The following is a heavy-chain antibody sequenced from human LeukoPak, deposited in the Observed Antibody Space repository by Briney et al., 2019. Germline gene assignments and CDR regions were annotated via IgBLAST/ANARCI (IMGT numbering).Heavy chain of an antibody. CDR1: GFTFSDYW. D-gene: IGHD3-16*01. CDR3: VRESSVWVGPGIGRPLDV. J-gene: IGHJ6*04. V-gene: IGHV3-7*01. CDR2: IKEDGSDK. Sequence: GGSLRLSCAVSGFTFSDYWMTWVRQVPGRGLEWVANIKEDGSDKQYVDSVQGRFTISRDNAENSLYLQMNSLRAEDTAVYYCVRESSVWVGPGIGRPLDVWGKGTAVTVSS.